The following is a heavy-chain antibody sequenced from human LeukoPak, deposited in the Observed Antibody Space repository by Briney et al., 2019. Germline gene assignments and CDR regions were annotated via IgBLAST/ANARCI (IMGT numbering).Heavy chain of an antibody. CDR2: INGDGSSK. CDR1: GFTFSNYW. Sequence: GGSLRLSCAASGFTFSNYWMHWVRQAPGKGLVWVSRINGDGSSKSYADSVKGRFSISRDNTRNTVYMQMNSLRAEDTAVYYCAKYKGVWGSYRYTSYFDYWGQGTLVTVSS. J-gene: IGHJ4*02. D-gene: IGHD3-16*02. CDR3: AKYKGVWGSYRYTSYFDY. V-gene: IGHV3-74*01.